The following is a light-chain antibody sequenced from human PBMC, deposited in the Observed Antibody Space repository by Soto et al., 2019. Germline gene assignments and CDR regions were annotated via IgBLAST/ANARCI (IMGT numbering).Light chain of an antibody. CDR1: QSISTY. Sequence: DIQMTQSPSSLSASVGDRVTITCRASQSISTYLNWYQQKPGKAPNLLIYGTSSLHSGVPSRFSGSGSGTDFTLTISSLQPEDFATYYCQQSFSTPITFGQGIRLEIK. CDR3: QQSFSTPIT. CDR2: GTS. J-gene: IGKJ5*01. V-gene: IGKV1-39*01.